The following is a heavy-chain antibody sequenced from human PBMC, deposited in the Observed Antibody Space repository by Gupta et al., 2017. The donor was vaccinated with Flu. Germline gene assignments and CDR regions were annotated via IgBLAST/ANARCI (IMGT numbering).Heavy chain of an antibody. CDR3: ARVGRDGYSNFDQ. CDR2: INGDASTT. Sequence: EVQLVESGGGLVHPGESLRLSCVASGFTFSRYWIHWVRQVPGKGLVWVSRINGDASTTTYADSVEGRFTISRDNAKNTVYLQMNSLSVEDTALYFCARVGRDGYSNFDQWGQGTLVTVSS. V-gene: IGHV3-74*03. D-gene: IGHD4-11*01. J-gene: IGHJ4*02. CDR1: GFTFSRYW.